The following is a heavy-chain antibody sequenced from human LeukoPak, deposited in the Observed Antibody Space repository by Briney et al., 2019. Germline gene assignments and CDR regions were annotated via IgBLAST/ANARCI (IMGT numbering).Heavy chain of an antibody. V-gene: IGHV3-74*01. CDR3: ARDRAAFGVVQVGY. CDR1: TFTFSRYW. J-gene: IGHJ4*02. D-gene: IGHD3-3*01. Sequence: GGSLRLSCAASTFTFSRYWMHWVRQAPGKGLVGVSRINSDGTNTYYADSVKGRFTISRDNTKNTLYLQMNSLRTEDTAVYYCARDRAAFGVVQVGYWGQGTLVTVSS. CDR2: INSDGTNT.